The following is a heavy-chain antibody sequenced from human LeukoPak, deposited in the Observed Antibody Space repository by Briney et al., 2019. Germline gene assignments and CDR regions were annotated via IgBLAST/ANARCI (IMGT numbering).Heavy chain of an antibody. D-gene: IGHD1-14*01. CDR2: IYSSGST. Sequence: SETLSLTCAVSGGSISGYYWSWIRQPPGKGLEWIGYIYSSGSTEYNHSLKSRVTISVDTSKNQFSLKLSSVTAADTAVYYCARRTFSNLVDYWGQGTLVTVSS. CDR3: ARRTFSNLVDY. J-gene: IGHJ4*02. CDR1: GGSISGYY. V-gene: IGHV4-59*01.